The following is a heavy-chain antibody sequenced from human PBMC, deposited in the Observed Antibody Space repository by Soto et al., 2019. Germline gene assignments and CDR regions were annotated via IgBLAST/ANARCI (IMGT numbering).Heavy chain of an antibody. CDR2: ISAYNGNT. CDR1: GYTFTSYG. CDR3: ARGNQLLHDFCACDI. J-gene: IGHJ3*02. Sequence: ASVKVSCKASGYTFTSYGITWVRQAPGQGLEWMGWISAYNGNTNYARKLQGRVTMTTDTSTSTAYMELRSLRSDDTAVYYCARGNQLLHDFCACDIWGQGTMVTVSS. V-gene: IGHV1-18*01. D-gene: IGHD2-2*01.